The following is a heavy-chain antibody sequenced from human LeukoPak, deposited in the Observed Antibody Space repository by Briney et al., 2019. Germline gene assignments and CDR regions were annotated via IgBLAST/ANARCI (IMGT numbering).Heavy chain of an antibody. V-gene: IGHV3-21*01. CDR1: GFTFSSYS. Sequence: PGGSLRLSCAASGFTFSSYSMNWVRQAPGKGLEWVSSISNSGSYIYYADSVKGRFTISRDNAKNSLYLQMNSLRAEDTAVYYCANHLACGSTSCPPFDYWGRGTLVTVSS. D-gene: IGHD2-2*01. CDR3: ANHLACGSTSCPPFDY. CDR2: ISNSGSYI. J-gene: IGHJ4*02.